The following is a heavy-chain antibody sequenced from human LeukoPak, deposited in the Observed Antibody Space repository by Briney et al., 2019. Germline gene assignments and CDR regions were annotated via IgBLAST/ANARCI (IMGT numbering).Heavy chain of an antibody. CDR3: ARDLPQLSWNYYYYYMDV. V-gene: IGHV1-18*01. CDR2: ISAYNGNT. J-gene: IGHJ6*03. CDR1: GYTFTSYG. D-gene: IGHD2-2*01. Sequence: GASVKVSCKASGYTFTSYGISWVRQAPGQGLEWMGWISAYNGNTNYAQKLQGRVTMTTDTSTSTVYMELSSLRSEDTAVYYCARDLPQLSWNYYYYYMDVWGKGTTVTVSS.